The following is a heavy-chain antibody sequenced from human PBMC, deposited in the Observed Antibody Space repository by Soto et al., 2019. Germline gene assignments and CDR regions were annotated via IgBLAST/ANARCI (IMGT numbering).Heavy chain of an antibody. J-gene: IGHJ6*02. Sequence: EVQLLESGGGLVQPGGSLRLSCAASGFTFSNYAMSWVRQAPGKGLEWVSAISGSSGSTYYADSEKGRFSISRDNSKNTLYLQMNSWRAEDTAVYYCAKGQTACGGDCYSAYYYYYGMDVWGQGTTVTVSS. CDR1: GFTFSNYA. CDR2: ISGSSGST. CDR3: AKGQTACGGDCYSAYYYYYGMDV. V-gene: IGHV3-23*01. D-gene: IGHD2-21*02.